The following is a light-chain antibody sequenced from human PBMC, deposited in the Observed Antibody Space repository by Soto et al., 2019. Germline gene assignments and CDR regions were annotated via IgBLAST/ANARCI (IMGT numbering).Light chain of an antibody. Sequence: EIVLTQSPGTLSLSPGERATLSCRASQSVSSSHLAWYQQKPGQAPRLLIYGASSRATGIPDRFSGSGSGTDFTLTISRPEPEDVAVYYCQEYGTSPPYTFGQGTKLEIK. J-gene: IGKJ2*01. CDR2: GAS. V-gene: IGKV3-20*01. CDR3: QEYGTSPPYT. CDR1: QSVSSSH.